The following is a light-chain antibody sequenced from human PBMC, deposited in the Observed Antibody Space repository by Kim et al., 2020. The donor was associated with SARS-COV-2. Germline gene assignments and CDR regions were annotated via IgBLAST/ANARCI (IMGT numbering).Light chain of an antibody. J-gene: IGKJ4*01. CDR2: AAS. V-gene: IGKV1-39*01. CDR3: QQSYSTPLT. CDR1: QSISSY. Sequence: AAVDDRVTITCRASQSISSYLNWYQQKPGKAPKLLIYAASSLQSGVPSRFSGSGSGTDFTLTISSLQPEDFATYYCQQSYSTPLTFGGGTKVDIK.